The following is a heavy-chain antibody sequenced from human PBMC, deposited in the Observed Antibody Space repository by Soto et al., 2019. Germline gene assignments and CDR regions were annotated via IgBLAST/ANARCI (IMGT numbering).Heavy chain of an antibody. Sequence: XGSLQLSCAASGFPFSHSGMHWVRQAPGKGLEWVATISHEGRDTYYTDSVKGRSTVSRDSSQNTLSLQMNSLRNEDTAIYYCAKDGVDWTPGINWFDPWGQGTLVTVSS. D-gene: IGHD3-3*01. V-gene: IGHV3-30*18. J-gene: IGHJ5*02. CDR2: ISHEGRDT. CDR3: AKDGVDWTPGINWFDP. CDR1: GFPFSHSG.